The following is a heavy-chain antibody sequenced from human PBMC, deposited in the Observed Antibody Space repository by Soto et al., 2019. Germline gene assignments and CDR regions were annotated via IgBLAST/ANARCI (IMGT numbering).Heavy chain of an antibody. J-gene: IGHJ5*02. Sequence: GGSLKISCKGSGYSFSIYWISWVRQMPGKGLEWMGRIDPSDSYTNYSPSFQGHVTISADKSISTAYLQWSSLKASDTAMYYCASTPYSSGWYKRFDPWGQGTLVTVSS. D-gene: IGHD6-19*01. CDR1: GYSFSIYW. CDR3: ASTPYSSGWYKRFDP. V-gene: IGHV5-10-1*01. CDR2: IDPSDSYT.